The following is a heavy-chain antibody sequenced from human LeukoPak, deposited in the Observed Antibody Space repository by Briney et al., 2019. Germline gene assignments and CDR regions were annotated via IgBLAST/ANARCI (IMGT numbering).Heavy chain of an antibody. V-gene: IGHV3-48*02. CDR2: IRSGGTI. CDR1: GFTFSTYS. CDR3: ARDEAYGFDT. Sequence: PGGSLILSCAASGFTFSTYSMNWVRQAPGKGLEWLSYIRSGGTINYADSVKGRFIISRDNAKNSLYLQMNSLRDEDTAVYYCARDEAYGFDTWGQGTMVTVSS. J-gene: IGHJ3*02.